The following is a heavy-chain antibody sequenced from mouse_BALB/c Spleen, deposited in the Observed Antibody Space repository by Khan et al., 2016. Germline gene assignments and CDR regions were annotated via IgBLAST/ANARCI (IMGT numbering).Heavy chain of an antibody. CDR2: ISYSGST. D-gene: IGHD2-1*01. CDR3: ARGDGNYVDYFDY. J-gene: IGHJ2*01. V-gene: IGHV3-2*02. Sequence: EVQLQESGPGLVKPSQSLSLTCTVTGYSITSDYAWNWIRQFPGNKLEWMGYISYSGSTSYNPSLKSRISIPRDTSKNQFFLQLNSVTTEDTATYYCARGDGNYVDYFDYWGQGTTLTVSS. CDR1: GYSITSDYA.